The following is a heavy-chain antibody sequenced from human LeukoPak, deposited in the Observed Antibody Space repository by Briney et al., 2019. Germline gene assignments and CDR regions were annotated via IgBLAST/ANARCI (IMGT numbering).Heavy chain of an antibody. CDR3: ARELPPVVTYYFDY. V-gene: IGHV3-33*01. CDR2: IWYDASEK. Sequence: PGGSLRLSCVASGFTFSSHGMHWVRQAPGKGLEWVAVIWYDASEKYYADSVKGRFTISRDNSKNTLYLQMNSLRAEDTAVYYCARELPPVVTYYFDYWGQRTLVTVSS. CDR1: GFTFSSHG. D-gene: IGHD2-15*01. J-gene: IGHJ4*02.